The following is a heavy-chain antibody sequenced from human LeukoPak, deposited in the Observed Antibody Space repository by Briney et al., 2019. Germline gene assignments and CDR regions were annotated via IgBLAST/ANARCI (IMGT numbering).Heavy chain of an antibody. CDR2: IIPILGIA. CDR3: ARAGGSWYFDL. Sequence: ASVKVSCKASGGTFSSYAISWVRQAPGQGLEWMGRIIPILGIANYAQKFQGRVTITADKSTSTAYMELSSLRSEDTAVYYCARAGGSWYFDLWGRGTLVTVSS. CDR1: GGTFSSYA. J-gene: IGHJ2*01. V-gene: IGHV1-69*04. D-gene: IGHD3-10*01.